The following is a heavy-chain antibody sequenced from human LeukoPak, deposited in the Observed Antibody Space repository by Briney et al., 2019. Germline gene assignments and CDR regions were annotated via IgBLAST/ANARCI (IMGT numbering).Heavy chain of an antibody. CDR3: TRESATSGSTD. V-gene: IGHV4-61*02. CDR2: IFTSGNT. CDR1: GDSISGNYY. Sequence: KPSQTLSLTCTVSGDSISGNYYWNWIRQPAGKGLEWIGRIFTSGNTNYNSSLKSRVTISLDTSKDQFSLRLSSVTVADTASYYCTRESATSGSTDWGQGTLVTVSS. J-gene: IGHJ4*02. D-gene: IGHD3-10*01.